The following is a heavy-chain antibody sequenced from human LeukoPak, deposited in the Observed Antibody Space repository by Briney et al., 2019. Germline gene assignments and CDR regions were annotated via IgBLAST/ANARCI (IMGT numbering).Heavy chain of an antibody. D-gene: IGHD2-2*02. J-gene: IGHJ4*02. CDR3: ARAEDIVVVPAAITAYYFDY. CDR1: GFTFSSYA. CDR2: ISGSGGST. V-gene: IGHV3-23*01. Sequence: PGGSLRLSCAASGFTFSSYAMSWVRQAPGKGLEWVSAISGSGGSTYYADSVKGRFTISRDNSKNTLYLQMNSLRAEDTAVYYCARAEDIVVVPAAITAYYFDYWGQGTLVTVSS.